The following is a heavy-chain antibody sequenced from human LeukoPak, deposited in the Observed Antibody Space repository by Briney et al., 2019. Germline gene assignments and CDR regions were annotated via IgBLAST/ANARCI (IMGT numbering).Heavy chain of an antibody. Sequence: ASVKVSCKASGYTFTSYGISWVRQAPGQGLEWMGWISGYNGKTNYAQKLQGRITMTTDTSTSTAYMELRSLRSDDTAMYYCARVPIPEVLWFGEEQGGYYYYYMDVWGKGTTVTIS. V-gene: IGHV1-18*01. J-gene: IGHJ6*03. CDR3: ARVPIPEVLWFGEEQGGYYYYYMDV. CDR1: GYTFTSYG. D-gene: IGHD3-10*01. CDR2: ISGYNGKT.